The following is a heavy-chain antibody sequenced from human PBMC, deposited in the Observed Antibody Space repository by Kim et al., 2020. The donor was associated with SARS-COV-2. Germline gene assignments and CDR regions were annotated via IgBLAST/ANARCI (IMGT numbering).Heavy chain of an antibody. J-gene: IGHJ6*02. CDR3: ARESDGDYSLYYYYYGMDV. Sequence: GRFTISRDNSKNTLYLQMNSLRAEDTAVYYCARESDGDYSLYYYYYGMDVWGQGTTVTVSS. V-gene: IGHV3-30*01. D-gene: IGHD4-17*01.